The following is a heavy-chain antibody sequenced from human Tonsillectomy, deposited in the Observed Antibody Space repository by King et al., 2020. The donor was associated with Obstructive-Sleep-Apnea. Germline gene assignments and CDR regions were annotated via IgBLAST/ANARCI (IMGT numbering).Heavy chain of an antibody. CDR1: GGSFNGYY. D-gene: IGHD5-12*01. V-gene: IGHV4-34*01. CDR3: ARSTFLKSGYDFFDF. Sequence: HVQLQQWGAGLFKPSETLSLTCGAYGGSFNGYYWTWIRQPPGKGLEWIGESNHRGTTNYNPSLMSRVTISVDTSKNQISLRLSSVTAADTAVYYCARSTFLKSGYDFFDFWGQGILVTVSS. CDR2: SNHRGTT. J-gene: IGHJ4*02.